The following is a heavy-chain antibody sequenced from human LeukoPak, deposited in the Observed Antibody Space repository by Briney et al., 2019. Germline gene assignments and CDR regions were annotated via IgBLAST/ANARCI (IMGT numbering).Heavy chain of an antibody. J-gene: IGHJ3*02. CDR1: GYTFTGYY. Sequence: ASVKVSCKASGYTFTGYYMHWVRQAPGQGLEWMGWINPNSGGTNYAQKFQGRVTMTRDTSISTAYMELRSLRSDDTAVYYCARGTYYDFWSGYYTEGAFDIWGQGTMVTVSS. CDR3: ARGTYYDFWSGYYTEGAFDI. CDR2: INPNSGGT. D-gene: IGHD3-3*01. V-gene: IGHV1-2*02.